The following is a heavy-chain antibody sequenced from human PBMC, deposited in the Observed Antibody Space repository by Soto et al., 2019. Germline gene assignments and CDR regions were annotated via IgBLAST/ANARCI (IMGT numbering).Heavy chain of an antibody. J-gene: IGHJ5*02. D-gene: IGHD3-16*02. V-gene: IGHV1-18*04. CDR3: ARDITSQNIVIRDNRFDP. CDR2: ISSYNGNT. CDR1: GYTFLSYV. Sequence: SVKVSFKGSGYTFLSYVISWVRQAPGQGLEWMGWISSYNGNTNYAQNLQCRVTMPTDTSTITAYMELRSLRSDDTAVYYCARDITSQNIVIRDNRFDPWGQGTLVTVSS.